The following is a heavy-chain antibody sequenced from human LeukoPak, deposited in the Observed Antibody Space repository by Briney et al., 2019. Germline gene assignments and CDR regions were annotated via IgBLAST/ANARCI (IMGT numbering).Heavy chain of an antibody. Sequence: SXTLSLTCTVSGGSISSSSYYWGWLRQPPGTGLEWIGSIYYSGSTYYNPSLKRRVTISVNTSKNQLSLKLSSVTAADTAVYYCARRFSSGWYPFDYWGQGTLVTVSS. D-gene: IGHD6-19*01. CDR3: ARRFSSGWYPFDY. V-gene: IGHV4-39*01. J-gene: IGHJ4*02. CDR2: IYYSGST. CDR1: GGSISSSSYY.